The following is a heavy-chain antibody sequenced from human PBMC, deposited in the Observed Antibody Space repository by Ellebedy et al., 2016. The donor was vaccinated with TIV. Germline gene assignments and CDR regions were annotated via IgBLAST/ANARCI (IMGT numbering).Heavy chain of an antibody. V-gene: IGHV6-1*01. J-gene: IGHJ4*02. CDR1: GDSVSTDIG. Sequence: SQTLSLTCVISGDSVSTDIGWNWIRQSPSRGLEWLGRTYYRSKWNNDYAVSLKSRITINPDTSKNLFSLPLNSVTPEDTAVYYCARGRWDYDYWGQGTLVTVSS. CDR2: TYYRSKWNN. D-gene: IGHD5-24*01. CDR3: ARGRWDYDY.